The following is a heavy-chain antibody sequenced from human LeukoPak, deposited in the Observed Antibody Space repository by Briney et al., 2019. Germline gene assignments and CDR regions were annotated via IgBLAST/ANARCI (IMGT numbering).Heavy chain of an antibody. V-gene: IGHV3-15*01. CDR2: IKSKTDGGTT. CDR3: TSRYQLLGVGY. Sequence: GGSLRLSCAASGFTFSNAWMSWVRQAPGKGLEWVGRIKSKTDGGTTDYAAPVKGRFTISRDDSKNTLYLQMNSLKTEDTAVYYCTSRYQLLGVGYWGQGTLVTVSS. CDR1: GFTFSNAW. J-gene: IGHJ4*02. D-gene: IGHD2-2*01.